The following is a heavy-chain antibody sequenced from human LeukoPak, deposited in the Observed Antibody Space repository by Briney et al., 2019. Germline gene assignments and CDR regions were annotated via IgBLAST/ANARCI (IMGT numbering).Heavy chain of an antibody. CDR1: GDSIRSYW. CDR3: ARTLYDYGLYYFDY. D-gene: IGHD4-17*01. V-gene: IGHV4-59*08. CDR2: IYYSGNT. Sequence: PSETLSLTCSVSGDSIRSYWWTWIRQPPGKGLEWLGRIYYSGNTNYNPALKSRVTMSVDTSKNQFSLKLSSVTAADTAVYYCARTLYDYGLYYFDYWGQGTLVTVSS. J-gene: IGHJ4*02.